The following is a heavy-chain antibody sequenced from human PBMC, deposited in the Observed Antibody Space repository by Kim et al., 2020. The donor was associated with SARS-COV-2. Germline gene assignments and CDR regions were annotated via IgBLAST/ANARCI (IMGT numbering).Heavy chain of an antibody. V-gene: IGHV4-39*01. Sequence: SETLSLTCTVSGGSISSSSYYWGWIRQPPGKGLEWIGSIYYSGSTYYNPSLKSRVTISVDTSKNQFSLKLSSVTAADTAVYYCAGELPGDDYYYGTDVWGQGTTVTVSS. CDR1: GGSISSSSYY. CDR3: AGELPGDDYYYGTDV. D-gene: IGHD1-26*01. J-gene: IGHJ6*02. CDR2: IYYSGST.